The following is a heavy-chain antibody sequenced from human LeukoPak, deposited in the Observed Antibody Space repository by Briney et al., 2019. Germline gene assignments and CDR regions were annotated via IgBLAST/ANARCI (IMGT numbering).Heavy chain of an antibody. CDR2: IIPIFGTA. V-gene: IGHV1-69*06. J-gene: IGHJ3*02. CDR3: ARFVRNDAFDI. Sequence: SVKVSCKTSGGAFSSYAISWVRQAPGQGLEWMGGIIPIFGTANYAQKFQGRVTITADKSTSTAYMELSSLRSEDTAVYYCARFVRNDAFDIWGQGTMVTVSS. D-gene: IGHD3-10*01. CDR1: GGAFSSYA.